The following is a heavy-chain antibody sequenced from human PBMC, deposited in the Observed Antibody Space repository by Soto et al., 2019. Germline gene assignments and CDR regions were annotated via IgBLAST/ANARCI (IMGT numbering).Heavy chain of an antibody. V-gene: IGHV4-59*01. CDR3: ARDLYYYGLDV. CDR2: IYYSGST. CDR1: GGSISSNY. J-gene: IGHJ6*02. Sequence: QVQLQESGPGLVKPSETLSLTCTVSGGSISSNYWSWIRQPPGKGLEWIGYIYYSGSTNYNPSLKSRVTISVDTSKNQFSLKLSSVTAADTAGYYCARDLYYYGLDVWGQGTTVTVSS.